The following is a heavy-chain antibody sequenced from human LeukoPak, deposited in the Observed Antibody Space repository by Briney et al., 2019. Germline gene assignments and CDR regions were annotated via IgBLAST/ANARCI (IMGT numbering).Heavy chain of an antibody. J-gene: IGHJ4*02. CDR1: GGSFSGYY. Sequence: PSETLSLTCAVYGGSFSGYYWSWIRQPPGKGLEWIGEINHSGSTNYIPSLKSRVTISVDTSKNQFSLKLSSVTAADTAVYYCATRTGYSGYYWGQGTLVTVSS. D-gene: IGHD5-12*01. CDR2: INHSGST. CDR3: ATRTGYSGYY. V-gene: IGHV4-34*01.